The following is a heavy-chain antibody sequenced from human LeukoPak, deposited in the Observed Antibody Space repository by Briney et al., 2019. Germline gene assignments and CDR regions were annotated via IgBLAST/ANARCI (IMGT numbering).Heavy chain of an antibody. CDR2: ISYDGSNK. CDR3: ATAAGDYEDY. J-gene: IGHJ4*02. D-gene: IGHD4-17*01. V-gene: IGHV3-30*01. CDR1: GFTFSSYA. Sequence: GRSLRLSCAASGFTFSSYAMHWVRQAPGKGLGWVAVISYDGSNKYYADSVKGRFTISRDNSKNTLYLQVNSLRAEDTAVYYCATAAGDYEDYWGQGTLVTVSS.